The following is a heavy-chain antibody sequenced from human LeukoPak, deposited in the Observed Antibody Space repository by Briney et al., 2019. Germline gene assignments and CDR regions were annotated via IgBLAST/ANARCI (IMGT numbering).Heavy chain of an antibody. J-gene: IGHJ2*01. D-gene: IGHD2-2*01. Sequence: ASVKVSCKSSGYTFTSHGISCVRQPPGQGLEWMGWISAYNGNTNYAQKLQDRVTMTTDTSTSTAYMELRSLRSDDTAVYHCARAVVPYWYFDLWGRGTLVTVSS. CDR1: GYTFTSHG. V-gene: IGHV1-18*01. CDR2: ISAYNGNT. CDR3: ARAVVPYWYFDL.